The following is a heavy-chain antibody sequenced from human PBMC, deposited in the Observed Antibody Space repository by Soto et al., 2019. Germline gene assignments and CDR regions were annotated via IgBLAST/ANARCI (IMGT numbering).Heavy chain of an antibody. CDR3: ARRSRFGAFNWFDP. Sequence: GASLKISCKASGYSFTNYWIGWVRQMPGKGLEWMGIIYPGDSDTRYSPSFQGQVTISADKSISTAYLQWSSLKASDTAMYYCARRSRFGAFNWFDPWGQGTLVTVSS. CDR2: IYPGDSDT. J-gene: IGHJ5*02. V-gene: IGHV5-51*01. CDR1: GYSFTNYW. D-gene: IGHD3-10*01.